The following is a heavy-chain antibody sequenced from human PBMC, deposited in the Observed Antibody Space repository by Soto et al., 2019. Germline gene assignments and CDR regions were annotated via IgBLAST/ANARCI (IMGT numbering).Heavy chain of an antibody. CDR2: ISGSGSTT. D-gene: IGHD3-3*01. V-gene: IGHV3-23*01. CDR1: GFTFSTYA. Sequence: GGSLRLSCAASGFTFSTYAMGWVRQAPEKGLEWVSAISGSGSTTHYADAVKGRFTISRDSAKNTLYLQMNSLRAEDTAVYYCAKDRDFWGGYYKHRGFDHWGQGTLVTVSS. CDR3: AKDRDFWGGYYKHRGFDH. J-gene: IGHJ4*02.